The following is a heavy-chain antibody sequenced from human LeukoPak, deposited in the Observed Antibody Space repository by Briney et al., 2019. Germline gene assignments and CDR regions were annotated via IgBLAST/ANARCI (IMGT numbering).Heavy chain of an antibody. CDR3: AKAFGVVIFSADY. Sequence: GGSLRLSCAASGFTFSSYGMHWVCQAPGKGLEWVVFIRYDGSNKYYADSVKGRFTISRDNSKNTLYLQMNSLRAEDTAVYYCAKAFGVVIFSADYWGQGTLVTVSS. D-gene: IGHD3-3*01. CDR1: GFTFSSYG. J-gene: IGHJ4*02. CDR2: IRYDGSNK. V-gene: IGHV3-30*02.